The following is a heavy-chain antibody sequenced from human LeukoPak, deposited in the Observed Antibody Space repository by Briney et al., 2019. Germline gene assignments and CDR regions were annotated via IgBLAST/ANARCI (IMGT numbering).Heavy chain of an antibody. CDR1: GYTFTSYY. V-gene: IGHV1-46*01. CDR2: INPSGGST. D-gene: IGHD3-10*01. CDR3: AREYGSGTGYSY. Sequence: ASVKVSCKASGYTFTSYYMHWVRQAPGQGLEWMGIINPSGGSTSYAQKFQGRVTMTRDMSTSTVYMELSSLRSEDTAVYYCAREYGSGTGYSYWGQGTLVTVSS. J-gene: IGHJ4*02.